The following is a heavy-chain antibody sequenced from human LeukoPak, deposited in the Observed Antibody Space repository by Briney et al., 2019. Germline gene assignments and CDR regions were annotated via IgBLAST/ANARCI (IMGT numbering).Heavy chain of an antibody. CDR2: ISYDGSNK. Sequence: PGGSLRLSCAPSGFTFSSYAMQWVRQAPGEGLEWGAVISYDGSNKYHADSVKGRFTISRDNSKKTLYLQMNSLRAEDTAVYYCARDGSAIYGRSSWYYYYYYMDVWGKRDTVTVSS. D-gene: IGHD6-13*01. CDR1: GFTFSSYA. CDR3: ARDGSAIYGRSSWYYYYYYMDV. J-gene: IGHJ6*03. V-gene: IGHV3-30*01.